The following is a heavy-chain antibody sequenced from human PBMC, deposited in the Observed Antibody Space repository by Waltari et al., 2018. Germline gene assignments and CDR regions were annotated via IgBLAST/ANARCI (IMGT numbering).Heavy chain of an antibody. D-gene: IGHD3-22*01. CDR2: ISGSGATT. CDR3: AKGSRGYTAFYFDY. V-gene: IGHV3-23*04. CDR1: GFSFSGYA. J-gene: IGHJ4*02. Sequence: EVEVEESGGTLVQPGGSLRLSCAASGFSFSGYAMSWVRQAPGKGLEWVSSISGSGATTLYADSVRGRFTISRDNSRDTMYLQMNTLRDEDTAVYFCAKGSRGYTAFYFDYWGQGTLVTVSS.